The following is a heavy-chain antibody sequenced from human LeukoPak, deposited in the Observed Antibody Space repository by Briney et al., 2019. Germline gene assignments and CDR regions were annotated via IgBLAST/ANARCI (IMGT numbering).Heavy chain of an antibody. Sequence: PSETLSLTCTVSGGSISSYYWSWIRQPPGKGLEWIGYIYYSGSTYYNPSLKSRVTISVDTSKNQFSLKLSSVTAADTAVYYCAGYCSSTSCSTFDYWGQGTLVTVSS. D-gene: IGHD2-2*01. CDR2: IYYSGST. J-gene: IGHJ4*02. CDR3: AGYCSSTSCSTFDY. CDR1: GGSISSYY. V-gene: IGHV4-59*01.